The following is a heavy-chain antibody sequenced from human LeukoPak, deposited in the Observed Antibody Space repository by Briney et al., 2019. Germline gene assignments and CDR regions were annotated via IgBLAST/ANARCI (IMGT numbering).Heavy chain of an antibody. CDR3: ARGPSGYHNT. CDR1: GFTFSTYG. Sequence: GGSLRLSCAASGFTFSTYGIHWVRQAPGKGLEWVAFIRYDGSNKYYADSVKGRFTISKDNSKNTLFLQMNSLRAEDTAVYYCARGPSGYHNTGGQGTLVTVSS. J-gene: IGHJ4*02. D-gene: IGHD5-12*01. V-gene: IGHV3-30*02. CDR2: IRYDGSNK.